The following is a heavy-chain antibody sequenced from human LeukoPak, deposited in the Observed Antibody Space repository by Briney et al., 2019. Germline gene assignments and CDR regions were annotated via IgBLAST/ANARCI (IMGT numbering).Heavy chain of an antibody. J-gene: IGHJ4*02. CDR1: GFTFSSYS. CDR2: ISGSSSYI. Sequence: GGSLRLSCAASGFTFSSYSMNWVRQAPGKGLEWVSAISGSSSYIYYADSVKGRFTISRDNAKNSLYLQMNSLRAEDTAVYYCAGEWGSGSYHYFDYWGQGTLVTVSS. D-gene: IGHD3-10*01. CDR3: AGEWGSGSYHYFDY. V-gene: IGHV3-21*01.